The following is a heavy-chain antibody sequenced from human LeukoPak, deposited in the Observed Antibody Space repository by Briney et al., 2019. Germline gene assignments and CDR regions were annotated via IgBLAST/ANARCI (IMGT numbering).Heavy chain of an antibody. J-gene: IGHJ4*02. CDR2: LRHDGTTE. V-gene: IGHV3-30*02. CDR3: AKHARLGATGTEHYFDF. CDR1: GFTFSSYA. Sequence: GGSLRLSCAASGFTFSSYAMHWVRQAPGKGLEWVAFLRHDGTTEYYVDSVKGRFIISRDNSKNTLYLQMNRLRAEDTAVYYCAKHARLGATGTEHYFDFWGQGSLVTVSS. D-gene: IGHD1-1*01.